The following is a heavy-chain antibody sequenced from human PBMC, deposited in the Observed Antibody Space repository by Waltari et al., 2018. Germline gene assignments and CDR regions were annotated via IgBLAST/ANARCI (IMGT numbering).Heavy chain of an antibody. CDR3: ATSRARGLAGFDY. V-gene: IGHV4-38-2*02. J-gene: IGHJ4*02. D-gene: IGHD3-10*01. CDR1: GYSISSGYY. Sequence: QVQLQESGPGLVKPSETLSLTCTVSGYSISSGYYWGWIRQPPGKGLEWIGSIYHSGSTYYNPSLKSRVTISVDTSKNQFSLKLSSVTAADTAVYYCATSRARGLAGFDYWGQGTLVTVSS. CDR2: IYHSGST.